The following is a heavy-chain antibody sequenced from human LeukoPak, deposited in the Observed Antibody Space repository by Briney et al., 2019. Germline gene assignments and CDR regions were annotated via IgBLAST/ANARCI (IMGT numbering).Heavy chain of an antibody. CDR1: GGSISSYD. J-gene: IGHJ4*02. CDR2: ISYSGST. V-gene: IGHV4-59*01. CDR3: ARGSSGYSYG. D-gene: IGHD5-18*01. Sequence: NPSENLSLTCTVSGGSISSYDWSWIRRPPGKGLEWIGYISYSGSTNDSPSLKSRVTISVDTSKNQFSLKLSSVTAADTAVYYCARGSSGYSYGWGQGTLVTVSS.